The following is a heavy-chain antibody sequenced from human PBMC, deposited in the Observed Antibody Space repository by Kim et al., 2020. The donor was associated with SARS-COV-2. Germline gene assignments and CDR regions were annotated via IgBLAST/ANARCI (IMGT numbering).Heavy chain of an antibody. V-gene: IGHV3-9*01. Sequence: SVKGRFTLSRDNAVNSLYLQMNSLRAEDTALYYCAKDVYGSGSYRDAFDIWGQGTMVTVSS. D-gene: IGHD3-10*01. J-gene: IGHJ3*02. CDR3: AKDVYGSGSYRDAFDI.